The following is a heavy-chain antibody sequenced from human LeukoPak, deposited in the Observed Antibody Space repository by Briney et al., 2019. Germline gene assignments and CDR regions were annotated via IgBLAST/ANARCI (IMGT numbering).Heavy chain of an antibody. CDR3: ARDPNSAL. V-gene: IGHV4-4*08. CDR2: IYNTGRT. J-gene: IGHJ4*02. Sequence: SETLSLTCSVSGGSITNYYWSWIRQSPGKGLEWIGFIYNTGRTNYNPSLQSRVTMSIDTSKNQFSLKLSSVTAADTAVYYCARDPNSALWGQGTLVTVSS. CDR1: GGSITNYY. D-gene: IGHD4-23*01.